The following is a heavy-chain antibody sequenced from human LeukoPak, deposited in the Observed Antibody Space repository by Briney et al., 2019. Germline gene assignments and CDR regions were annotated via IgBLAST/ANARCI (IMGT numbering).Heavy chain of an antibody. CDR2: ISGSGGST. CDR1: GFTFSSYA. Sequence: PGGSLRLSCAASGFTFSSYAMSWVRQAPGKGLEWVSAISGSGGSTYYADSVKGRFTISRDSSKNTLYLQMNSLRAEDTAVYYCAKDRRVVVTADWYFDLWGRGTLVTVSS. J-gene: IGHJ2*01. V-gene: IGHV3-23*01. CDR3: AKDRRVVVTADWYFDL. D-gene: IGHD2-21*02.